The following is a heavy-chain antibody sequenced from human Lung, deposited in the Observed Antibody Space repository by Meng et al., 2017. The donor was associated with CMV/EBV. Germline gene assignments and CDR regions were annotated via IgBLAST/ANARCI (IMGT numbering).Heavy chain of an antibody. CDR1: RFNFNTYA. Sequence: GESLKISCTASRFNFNTYAMHWVRQAPGKGLEWVALISYDGNNRHYADSMKGRFTISRDNAKNTLYLEMNSLRAEDTAVYYCARDHRAGRWLQLGYYDYWGQGTLVXVSS. CDR2: ISYDGNNR. D-gene: IGHD5-24*01. J-gene: IGHJ4*02. V-gene: IGHV3-30*03. CDR3: ARDHRAGRWLQLGYYDY.